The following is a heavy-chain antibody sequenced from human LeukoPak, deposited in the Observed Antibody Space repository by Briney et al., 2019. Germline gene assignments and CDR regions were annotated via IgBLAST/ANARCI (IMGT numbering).Heavy chain of an antibody. J-gene: IGHJ4*02. V-gene: IGHV3-20*04. CDR2: INWNGGST. Sequence: GGSLRLSCAASGFTFDDYGMSWVRQAPGKGLEWVSGINWNGGSTGYADSVKGRFTISRDNAKNSLYLQMNSLRAEDTALYYCARDERYYDSSGYYSPFVYWGQGTLVTVSS. D-gene: IGHD3-22*01. CDR3: ARDERYYDSSGYYSPFVY. CDR1: GFTFDDYG.